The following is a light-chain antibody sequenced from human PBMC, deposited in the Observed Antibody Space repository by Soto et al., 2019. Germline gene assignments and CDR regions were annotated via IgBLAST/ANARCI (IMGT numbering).Light chain of an antibody. CDR3: CSYAGRSWV. CDR1: SSDVGGYNY. V-gene: IGLV2-11*01. CDR2: DVS. J-gene: IGLJ3*02. Sequence: QSALTQPRSVSGSPGQSVTISCTGTSSDVGGYNYVSWYQQHPGKAPKVMIYDVSKRPSGVPDRFSGSKSGNTASLTISGLQAEDEADYYCCSYAGRSWVFGGGTKLTVL.